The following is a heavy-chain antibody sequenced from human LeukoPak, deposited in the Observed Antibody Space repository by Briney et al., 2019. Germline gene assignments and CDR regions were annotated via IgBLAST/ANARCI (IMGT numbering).Heavy chain of an antibody. CDR3: ARDYWANYYYYGMDV. CDR2: IYNSGST. J-gene: IGHJ6*02. D-gene: IGHD2-8*02. Sequence: SETLSLTCTVSGASISSDYWNWIRQPPGKGLEWIGYIYNSGSTNYNPSLKSRVTISVDTSKNQFSLKLSSVTATDTAVYYCARDYWANYYYYGMDVWGQGTTVTVSS. V-gene: IGHV4-59*01. CDR1: GASISSDY.